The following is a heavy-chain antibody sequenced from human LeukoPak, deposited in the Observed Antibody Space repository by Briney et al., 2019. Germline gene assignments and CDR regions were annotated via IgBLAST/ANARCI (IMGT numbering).Heavy chain of an antibody. D-gene: IGHD1-26*01. Sequence: SETLSLTCAVYGGSFSGYYWSWIRQPPGKGLEWIGEINHSGSTNYNPSLKSRVTISVDTSKNQFSLKLSSVTAADTAVYYCARRLLVGATAARRIDYWGQGTLVTVSS. CDR3: ARRLLVGATAARRIDY. V-gene: IGHV4-34*01. CDR1: GGSFSGYY. J-gene: IGHJ4*02. CDR2: INHSGST.